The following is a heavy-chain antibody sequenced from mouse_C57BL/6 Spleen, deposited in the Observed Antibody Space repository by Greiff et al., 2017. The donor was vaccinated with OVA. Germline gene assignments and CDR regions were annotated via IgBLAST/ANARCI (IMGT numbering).Heavy chain of an antibody. CDR2: IDPNSGGT. Sequence: QVQLQQPGAELVKPGASVKLSCKASGYTFTSYWMHWVKQRPGRGLEWIGRIDPNSGGTKYNEKFKSKATLTVDKSSSTAYMPLSSLASADSAVYNYARSGTWYYFDYWGQGTTLTVSS. V-gene: IGHV1-72*01. J-gene: IGHJ2*01. D-gene: IGHD3-3*01. CDR3: ARSGTWYYFDY. CDR1: GYTFTSYW.